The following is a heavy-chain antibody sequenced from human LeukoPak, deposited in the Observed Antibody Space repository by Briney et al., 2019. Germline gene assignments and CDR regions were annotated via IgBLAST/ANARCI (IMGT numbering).Heavy chain of an antibody. J-gene: IGHJ4*02. V-gene: IGHV3-30*18. CDR3: AKDLIDYYDSSGLDY. CDR2: ISYDGSNK. Sequence: TGGSLRLSCAASGFTFSSYGMHWVRQAPGKGLEWVAVISYDGSNKYYADSVKGRFTISRDNSKNTLYLQLNSLRAEDTAVYYCAKDLIDYYDSSGLDYWGQGTLVTVSS. CDR1: GFTFSSYG. D-gene: IGHD3-22*01.